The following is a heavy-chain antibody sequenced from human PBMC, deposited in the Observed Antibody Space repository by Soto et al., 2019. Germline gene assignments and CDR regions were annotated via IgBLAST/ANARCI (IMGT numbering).Heavy chain of an antibody. D-gene: IGHD3-10*01. CDR2: ISSDGTLT. CDR1: GFSFSGQY. V-gene: IGHV3-11*01. Sequence: GGSLRLSCAASGFSFSGQYMTWIRQAPGKGLEWVSKISSDGTLTYYADSVKGRFTVSRDNAKRALYLQMNSLRAEDTAIYYCATDPYYYASGFWGQGTLVTVSS. J-gene: IGHJ4*02. CDR3: ATDPYYYASGF.